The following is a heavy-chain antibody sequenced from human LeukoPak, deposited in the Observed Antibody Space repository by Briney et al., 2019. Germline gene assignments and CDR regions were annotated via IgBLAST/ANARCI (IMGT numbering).Heavy chain of an antibody. CDR2: ISESSSYI. Sequence: PGGSLRLSCAASGFTFSNYNMNWVRQAPGKGLEWVSSISESSSYIFQADSVKGRFTISRDNTKNSLYLQMNSLRVEDTAVYYCARQRGYCINGSCRGWFDPWGQGTLVTVSS. J-gene: IGHJ5*02. D-gene: IGHD2-15*01. V-gene: IGHV3-21*01. CDR3: ARQRGYCINGSCRGWFDP. CDR1: GFTFSNYN.